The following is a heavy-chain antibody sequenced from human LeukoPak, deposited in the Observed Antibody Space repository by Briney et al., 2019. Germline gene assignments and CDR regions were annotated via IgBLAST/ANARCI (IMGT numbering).Heavy chain of an antibody. D-gene: IGHD1-26*01. CDR2: INHRGST. CDR3: ARLGSNSGSYWRESRWFDP. Sequence: SETLSLTCAVYGGSFSGYYWSWIRQPPGKGREWLGGINHRGSTNYNPSLKSRVTISVDTSKNQFSLKLSSVTAADTAVYYCARLGSNSGSYWRESRWFDPWGQGTLVTVSS. CDR1: GGSFSGYY. V-gene: IGHV4-34*01. J-gene: IGHJ5*02.